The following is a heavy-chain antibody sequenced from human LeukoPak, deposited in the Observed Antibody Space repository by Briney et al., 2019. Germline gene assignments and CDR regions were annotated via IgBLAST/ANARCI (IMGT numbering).Heavy chain of an antibody. CDR1: GFTFSSYA. J-gene: IGHJ3*02. Sequence: GGSLRLSCAASGFTFSSYAMSWVRQAPGMGLEWVSAISGSGGSTYYADSVKGRFTISRDNYENTLYLQMNSLRAEDTAVYYCAKDPQSYYDSSGYSIWGQGTMVTVSS. D-gene: IGHD3-22*01. CDR3: AKDPQSYYDSSGYSI. CDR2: ISGSGGST. V-gene: IGHV3-23*01.